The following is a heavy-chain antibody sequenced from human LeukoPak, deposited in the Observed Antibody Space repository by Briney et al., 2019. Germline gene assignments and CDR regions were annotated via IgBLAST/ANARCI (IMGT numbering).Heavy chain of an antibody. V-gene: IGHV3-23*01. CDR1: GFTFSSYA. Sequence: GGSLKLSCAASGFTFSSYAMSWVRQAPGKGLEWVSAIGGSGGSTYYADSVKGRFTISRDNSKNTLYLQMNSLRAEDTAVYYCAKGAHYDFWSGYPNAFDIWGQGTMVTVSS. J-gene: IGHJ3*02. CDR2: IGGSGGST. CDR3: AKGAHYDFWSGYPNAFDI. D-gene: IGHD3-3*01.